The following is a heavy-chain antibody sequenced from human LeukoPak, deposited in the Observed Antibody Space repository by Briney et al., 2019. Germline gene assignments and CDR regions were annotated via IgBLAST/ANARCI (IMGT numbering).Heavy chain of an antibody. J-gene: IGHJ4*02. CDR2: IYPSDSDT. V-gene: IGHV5-51*01. Sequence: GESLKISCKGSGYRFTSYWIGWVRQMPGKGLEWMGIIYPSDSDTRYSPSFQGQVTISADKSISTAYLQWSSLKASDTAMYYCASLRLLTSETYWGKGTLVTVSS. CDR1: GYRFTSYW. D-gene: IGHD3-22*01. CDR3: ASLRLLTSETY.